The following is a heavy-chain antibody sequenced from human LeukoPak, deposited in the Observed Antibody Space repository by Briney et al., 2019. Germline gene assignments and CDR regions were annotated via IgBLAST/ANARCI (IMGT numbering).Heavy chain of an antibody. J-gene: IGHJ4*02. V-gene: IGHV3-30*03. CDR1: GFTFSTYG. D-gene: IGHD2-15*01. CDR2: LSSGGINK. CDR3: ARDHAGSGRAFDY. Sequence: PGRSLRLACAASGFTFSTYGIHWVRQAPGKGLEWVGLLSSGGINKHYADSVKGRFIISRDNSMNTLYLQMNSLGVEDTAVYYCARDHAGSGRAFDYWGQGTLVTVSS.